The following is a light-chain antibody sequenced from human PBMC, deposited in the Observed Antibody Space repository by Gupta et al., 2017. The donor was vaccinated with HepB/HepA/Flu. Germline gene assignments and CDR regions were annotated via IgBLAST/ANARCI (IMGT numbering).Light chain of an antibody. CDR3: QVWDGDSDHYV. CDR1: NIGSKS. J-gene: IGLJ1*01. V-gene: IGLV3-21*03. CDR2: DDR. Sequence: SYVLTQPPSVSVAPGKTATITCGENNIGSKSVHWYQQKPGQAPVLVVYDDRDRPLGIPERFSCSNSGNTATLTISRVEAGDEADYYCQVWDGDSDHYVFGTGTKVTVL.